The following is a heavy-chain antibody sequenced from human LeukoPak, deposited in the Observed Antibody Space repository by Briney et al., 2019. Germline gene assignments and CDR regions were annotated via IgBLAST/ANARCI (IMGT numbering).Heavy chain of an antibody. D-gene: IGHD3-10*01. Sequence: GGSLRLSCAGSGFTFSSYRMHWVRQAPGKGLVWVSRISSDGSSTTYADSVKGRVTISRDNAKNTLYLQMNSLRDEDTAVYYCARDMVYWGQGTLVTVSS. CDR1: GFTFSSYR. CDR2: ISSDGSST. V-gene: IGHV3-74*01. CDR3: ARDMVY. J-gene: IGHJ4*02.